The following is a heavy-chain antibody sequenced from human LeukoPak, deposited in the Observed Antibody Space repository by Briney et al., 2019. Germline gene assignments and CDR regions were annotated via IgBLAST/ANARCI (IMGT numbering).Heavy chain of an antibody. CDR1: GFTFSSYS. V-gene: IGHV3-48*01. D-gene: IGHD1-14*01. Sequence: GGSLRLSCAASGFTFSSYSMNWVRQAPGKGLEWVSYISSRSTTMYYADSVKGRFTISRDNAKNSLYWQMNSLRAEDTAIYYCASVHTNLGYWGQGTLVTVSS. J-gene: IGHJ4*02. CDR3: ASVHTNLGY. CDR2: ISSRSTTM.